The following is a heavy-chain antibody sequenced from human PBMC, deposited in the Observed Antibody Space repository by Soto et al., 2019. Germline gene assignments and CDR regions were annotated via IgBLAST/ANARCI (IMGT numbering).Heavy chain of an antibody. J-gene: IGHJ1*01. Sequence: SETLSLTCAVYGGSFSVYYWSWIRQPPGKGLEWIGEINHSGSTNYNPSLKSRATISVDTSKNQFSLKLSSVTAADTAVYYCARGYYSERPHRYFQHWGQGTLVT. CDR2: INHSGST. V-gene: IGHV4-34*01. D-gene: IGHD1-26*01. CDR3: ARGYYSERPHRYFQH. CDR1: GGSFSVYY.